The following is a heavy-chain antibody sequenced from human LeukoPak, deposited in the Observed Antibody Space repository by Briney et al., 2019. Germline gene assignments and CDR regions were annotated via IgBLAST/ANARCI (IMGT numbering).Heavy chain of an antibody. D-gene: IGHD5-18*01. CDR1: GFTVSSNY. Sequence: GGSLRLSCAASGFTVSSNYMSWARQAPGKGLEWVSVIYSGGSTYYADSVKGRFTISRDNSKNTLYLQMNSLRAEDTAVYYCARDLSYGIYYFDYWGQGTLVTVSS. V-gene: IGHV3-66*01. CDR2: IYSGGST. CDR3: ARDLSYGIYYFDY. J-gene: IGHJ4*02.